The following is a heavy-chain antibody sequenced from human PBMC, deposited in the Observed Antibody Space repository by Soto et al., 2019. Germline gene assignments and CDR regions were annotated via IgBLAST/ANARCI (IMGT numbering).Heavy chain of an antibody. CDR2: MSGRGGDP. V-gene: IGHV1-18*01. CDR3: ASEGGHGAGKHRYGLDV. D-gene: IGHD1-1*01. J-gene: IGHJ6*02. CDR1: GYPFNKFG. Sequence: QVQLVQSGGEVKKPGASVRVSCQASGYPFNKFGIHWVRQAPGQGLEWLGRMSGRGGDPNCAPNVRDRITMATDTSNTTAYMELRSLRSDDTAVYYGASEGGHGAGKHRYGLDVWGQGTPVTVSS.